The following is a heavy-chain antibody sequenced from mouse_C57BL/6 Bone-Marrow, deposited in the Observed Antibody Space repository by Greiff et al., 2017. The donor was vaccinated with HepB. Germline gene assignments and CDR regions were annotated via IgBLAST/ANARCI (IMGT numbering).Heavy chain of an antibody. CDR1: GYSFTDYN. CDR2: INPNYGTT. D-gene: IGHD1-1*01. J-gene: IGHJ4*01. V-gene: IGHV1-39*01. Sequence: EVQLKQSGPELVKPGASVKISCKASGYSFTDYNMNWVKQSNGKSLEWIGVINPNYGTTSYNQKFKGKATLTVDQSSSTAYMQLNRLTSEDSAVYYCAREIYYDPVLHGVDYWGQGTSVTVSS. CDR3: AREIYYDPVLHGVDY.